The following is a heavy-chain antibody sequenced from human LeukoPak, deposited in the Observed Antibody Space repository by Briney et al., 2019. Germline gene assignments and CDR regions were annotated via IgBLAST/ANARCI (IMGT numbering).Heavy chain of an antibody. V-gene: IGHV1-46*01. D-gene: IGHD3-10*01. Sequence: ASVKVSCKASGYTFTSYHMHWVRQAPGQGLEWMGIINPSGGTTNYAQKFRGRVTMTRDTSISTAYMELSRLRSDDTAVYYCARVSGHYGSGSYRYYYYYMDVWGKGTTVTVSS. CDR3: ARVSGHYGSGSYRYYYYYMDV. J-gene: IGHJ6*03. CDR1: GYTFTSYH. CDR2: INPSGGTT.